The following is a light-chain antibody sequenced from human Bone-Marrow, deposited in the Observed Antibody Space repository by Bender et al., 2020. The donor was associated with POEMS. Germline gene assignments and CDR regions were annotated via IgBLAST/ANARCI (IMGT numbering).Light chain of an antibody. CDR3: AEWDDGLSGPV. CDR2: SSH. J-gene: IGLJ3*02. V-gene: IGLV1-44*01. CDR1: SSNIGAHA. Sequence: QSVLTQPPSAPGTPGQRVTISCSGGSSNIGAHAVNWYQHLPGTAPKLLIYSSHRRPSEVPDRFSGSRSGTSASLAISGLQSEDEADYYCAEWDDGLSGPVFGGGTKVTVL.